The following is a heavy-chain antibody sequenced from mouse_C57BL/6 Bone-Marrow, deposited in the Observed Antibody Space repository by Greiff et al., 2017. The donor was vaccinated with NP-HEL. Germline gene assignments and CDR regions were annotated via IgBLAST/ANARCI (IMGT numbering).Heavy chain of an antibody. Sequence: QVHVKQSGAELVKPGASVKLSCKASGYTFTSYWMHWVKQRPGRGLEWIGRIDPNSGGTKYNEKFKSKATLTVDKPSSTAYMQLSSLTSEDSAVYYCARSLYYYGSSSFAYWGQGTLVTVSA. CDR2: IDPNSGGT. CDR1: GYTFTSYW. J-gene: IGHJ3*01. CDR3: ARSLYYYGSSSFAY. D-gene: IGHD1-1*01. V-gene: IGHV1-72*01.